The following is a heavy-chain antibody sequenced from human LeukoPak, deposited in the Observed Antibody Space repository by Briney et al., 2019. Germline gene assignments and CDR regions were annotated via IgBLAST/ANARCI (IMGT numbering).Heavy chain of an antibody. Sequence: ASVKVSCKASGYTFTGYYMHWVRQAPGQGLEWMGRINPNSGGTNYAQKFQGRVTMTRDTSISTAYMELSRLRSDDTAVYYCARVRIAAAGTSNYWRQGTLVTVSS. CDR3: ARVRIAAAGTSNY. D-gene: IGHD6-13*01. V-gene: IGHV1-2*06. J-gene: IGHJ4*02. CDR1: GYTFTGYY. CDR2: INPNSGGT.